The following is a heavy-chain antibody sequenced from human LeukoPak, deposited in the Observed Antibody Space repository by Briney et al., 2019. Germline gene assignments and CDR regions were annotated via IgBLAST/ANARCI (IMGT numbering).Heavy chain of an antibody. Sequence: SQTLSLTCAISGDSVSSNSAAWNWIRQSPSRGLEWLGRTYYRSKWYNDYAVSVKSRITINPDTSKNQFSLQLNSVTPEDTAVYYCAREQRIASGSLWRDAFDIWGQGTMVTVSS. V-gene: IGHV6-1*01. CDR1: GDSVSSNSAA. J-gene: IGHJ3*02. D-gene: IGHD3-10*01. CDR2: TYYRSKWYN. CDR3: AREQRIASGSLWRDAFDI.